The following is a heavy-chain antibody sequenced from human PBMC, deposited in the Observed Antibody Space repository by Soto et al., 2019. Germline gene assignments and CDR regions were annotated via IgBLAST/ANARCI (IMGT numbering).Heavy chain of an antibody. V-gene: IGHV1-46*01. Sequence: QVQLVQSGAEVKKPGASVKVSCKASGYTFTSYYMHWVRQAPGQGLEWMGIINPSGGSTSYAQKFQGRVTMTRVTSTSTVYMELSSLRSEDTAVYYCARVQSYYYDSSGLNFDYWGQGTLVTVSS. J-gene: IGHJ4*02. CDR3: ARVQSYYYDSSGLNFDY. D-gene: IGHD3-22*01. CDR1: GYTFTSYY. CDR2: INPSGGST.